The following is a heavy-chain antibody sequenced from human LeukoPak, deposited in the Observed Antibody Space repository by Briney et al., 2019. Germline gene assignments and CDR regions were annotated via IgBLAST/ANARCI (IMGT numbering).Heavy chain of an antibody. J-gene: IGHJ6*03. CDR1: GFTFSSYS. CDR2: ISSSSSYI. Sequence: GGSLRLSCAASGFTFSSYSMNWVRHAPGKGLEWVSSISSSSSYIYYADSVKGPFTISRDNAKNSLYLQMNSLRAEDTAVYYCARGGEDIVVVPAAMGYYYYYMDVWGKGTTVTVSS. CDR3: ARGGEDIVVVPAAMGYYYYYMDV. D-gene: IGHD2-2*01. V-gene: IGHV3-21*01.